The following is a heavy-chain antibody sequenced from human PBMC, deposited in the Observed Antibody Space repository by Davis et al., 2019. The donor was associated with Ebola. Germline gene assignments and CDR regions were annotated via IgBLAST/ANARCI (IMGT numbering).Heavy chain of an antibody. CDR3: AKKRGGLEY. V-gene: IGHV3-30*18. J-gene: IGHJ4*02. CDR2: ISYDGSNK. CDR1: GFTFSSYG. D-gene: IGHD3-16*01. Sequence: GESLKISCAASGFTFSSYGMHWVRHAPGKGLEWVAVISYDGSNKYYADSVKGRFTISRDNSKNTLYLQMNSLRAEDTAVYYCAKKRGGLEYWGQGTLVTVSS.